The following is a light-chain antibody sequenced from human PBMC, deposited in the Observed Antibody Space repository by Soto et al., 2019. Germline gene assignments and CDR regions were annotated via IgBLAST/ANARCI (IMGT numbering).Light chain of an antibody. CDR3: QQFDNWPWT. J-gene: IGKJ1*01. V-gene: IGKV3-15*01. CDR1: QIILTN. CDR2: GES. Sequence: EIVMTQSPATLSVSPGDSATLSCWASQIILTNLAWYQQKPGQAPRLLIYGESTRATGIPDRFSGSGSGTDFTLTISSLEPEDFAVYYCQQFDNWPWTXGQGTKVDIK.